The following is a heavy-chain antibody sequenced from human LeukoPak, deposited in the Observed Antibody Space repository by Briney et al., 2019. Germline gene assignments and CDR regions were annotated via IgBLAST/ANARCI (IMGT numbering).Heavy chain of an antibody. CDR1: GYTFTSYY. V-gene: IGHV1-46*01. J-gene: IGHJ4*02. CDR3: ARGTLSWFGELPYDY. Sequence: ASVKVSCKASGYTFTSYYMHWVRQAPGQGLEWMGIINPSGGSTSYAQKFQGRVTMTRDMSTSTVYMELSSLRSEDTAVYYCARGTLSWFGELPYDYWGQGTLVTVSS. D-gene: IGHD3-10*01. CDR2: INPSGGST.